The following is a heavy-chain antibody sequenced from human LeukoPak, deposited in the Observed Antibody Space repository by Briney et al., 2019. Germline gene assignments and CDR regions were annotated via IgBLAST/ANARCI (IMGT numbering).Heavy chain of an antibody. V-gene: IGHV3-23*01. J-gene: IGHJ6*03. CDR3: VQNRRWAYWYMDV. CDR1: GFTLSNYA. Sequence: GGSLRLSCAASGFTLSNYALGWVRQAPGKGLEWVSGISNSGGSTYYADSLKGRFTISRDNSKNTLFLQMNSLRAEDTAIYYCVQNRRWAYWYMDVWGKGTTVTVSS. D-gene: IGHD2-15*01. CDR2: ISNSGGST.